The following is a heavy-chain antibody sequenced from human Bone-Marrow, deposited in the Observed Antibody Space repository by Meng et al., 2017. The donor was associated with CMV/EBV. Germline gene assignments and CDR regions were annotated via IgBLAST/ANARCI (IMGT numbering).Heavy chain of an antibody. Sequence: GESLKISCAASGFTFSSYSMNWVRQAPGRGLEWVSSISSSSSYIYYADSVKGRFTISRDNSKNTVYLQMNSLRAEDTALYYCARDWSGGNSGFLDFWGQGTPVTVSS. CDR1: GFTFSSYS. CDR3: ARDWSGGNSGFLDF. CDR2: ISSSSSYI. D-gene: IGHD4-23*01. V-gene: IGHV3-21*01. J-gene: IGHJ4*02.